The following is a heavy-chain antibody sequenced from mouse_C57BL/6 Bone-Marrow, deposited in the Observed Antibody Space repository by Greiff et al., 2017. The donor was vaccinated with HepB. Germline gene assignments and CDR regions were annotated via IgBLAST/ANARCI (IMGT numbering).Heavy chain of an antibody. CDR1: GFNIKDDY. CDR3: TTRTPITTVVAKDYFDY. J-gene: IGHJ2*01. CDR2: IDPENGDT. V-gene: IGHV14-4*01. Sequence: EVQLQQSGAELVRPGASVKLSCTASGFNIKDDYMHWVKQRPEQGLEWIGWIDPENGDTEYASKFQGKATITADTSSNTAYRQLSSLTSEDTAVYYCTTRTPITTVVAKDYFDYWGQGTTLTVSS. D-gene: IGHD1-1*01.